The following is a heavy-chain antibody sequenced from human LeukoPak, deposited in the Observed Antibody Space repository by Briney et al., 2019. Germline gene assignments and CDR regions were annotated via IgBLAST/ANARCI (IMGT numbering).Heavy chain of an antibody. Sequence: GSLRLSCAASGFTFSSYGMHWVRQAPGKGLEWVAVIWYDGSNKYYADSVKGRFTISRDNAKNSLYLQMNSLRAEDTAVYYCARSSLGANKDYWGQGTLVTVSS. CDR1: GFTFSSYG. CDR2: IWYDGSNK. J-gene: IGHJ4*02. CDR3: ARSSLGANKDY. D-gene: IGHD1-26*01. V-gene: IGHV3-33*01.